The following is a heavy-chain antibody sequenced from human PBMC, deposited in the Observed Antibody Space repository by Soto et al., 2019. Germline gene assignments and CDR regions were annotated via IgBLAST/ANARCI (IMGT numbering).Heavy chain of an antibody. D-gene: IGHD1-1*01. CDR1: GFTFGDFW. V-gene: IGHV3-7*05. J-gene: IGHJ6*02. Sequence: EVQLVESGGGLVQPGGSLRLSCTVSGFTFGDFWMTWVRQAPGKGLEWVANMNQNGGEIYYADSVRGRFVISRDNAKNSLFLQMNSRSAEDTALYSCESQRLSYAMDVCGQGTTGTVSS. CDR3: ESQRLSYAMDV. CDR2: MNQNGGEI.